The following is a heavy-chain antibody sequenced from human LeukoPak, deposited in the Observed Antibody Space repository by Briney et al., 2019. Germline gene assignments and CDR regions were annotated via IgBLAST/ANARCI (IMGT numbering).Heavy chain of an antibody. D-gene: IGHD3-22*01. CDR2: ISYDGSNK. V-gene: IGHV3-30-3*01. CDR3: ASQPTMMAS. J-gene: IGHJ4*02. CDR1: GFTFSSYA. Sequence: PGGSLRLSCAVSGFTFSSYAMPWVRQAPGKGLEWVAVISYDGSNKYYADSVKGRFTISRDNSKNTLYLQMNSLRAEDTAVYYCASQPTMMASWGQGTLVTVSS.